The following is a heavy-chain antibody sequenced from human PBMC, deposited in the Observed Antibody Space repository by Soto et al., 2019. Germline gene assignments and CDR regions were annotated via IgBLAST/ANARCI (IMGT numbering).Heavy chain of an antibody. CDR2: ISYDGSYK. CDR1: GFTFSSYG. Sequence: GGSLRLSCAASGFTFSSYGMHWVRQAPGKGLEWVAVISYDGSYKYYADSVKGRFTISRDNSKNTLSLQMNSLRAEDTAVYYCAKDLNPGDTAMASAFDIWGQGTMVTVSS. V-gene: IGHV3-30*18. CDR3: AKDLNPGDTAMASAFDI. J-gene: IGHJ3*02. D-gene: IGHD5-18*01.